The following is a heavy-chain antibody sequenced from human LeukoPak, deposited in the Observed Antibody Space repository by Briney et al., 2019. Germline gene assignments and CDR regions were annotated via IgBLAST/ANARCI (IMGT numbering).Heavy chain of an antibody. V-gene: IGHV3-53*01. CDR2: IYSGGNT. D-gene: IGHD3-10*01. CDR1: GFTVSRNY. J-gene: IGHJ4*02. Sequence: GGSLRLSCAASGFTVSRNYMSWVRQAPGKGLEWVSVIYSGGNTYYADFVKGRFTISRDNSRNTLYLQINSLTAEDTAVYYCANLPRGDYWGLGTLVTVSS. CDR3: ANLPRGDY.